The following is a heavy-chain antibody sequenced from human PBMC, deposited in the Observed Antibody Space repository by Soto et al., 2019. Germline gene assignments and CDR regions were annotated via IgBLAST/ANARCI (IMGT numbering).Heavy chain of an antibody. CDR2: IIPILGIA. Sequence: SVKVSCKSSGGTFSSYTISWVRQAPGQGLEWMGRIIPILGIANYAQKFQGRVTITADKSTSTAYMELSSLRSEDTAVYYCARDPHYGGNPGLPYWGQGTLVTVSS. CDR1: GGTFSSYT. V-gene: IGHV1-69*04. J-gene: IGHJ4*02. CDR3: ARDPHYGGNPGLPY. D-gene: IGHD4-17*01.